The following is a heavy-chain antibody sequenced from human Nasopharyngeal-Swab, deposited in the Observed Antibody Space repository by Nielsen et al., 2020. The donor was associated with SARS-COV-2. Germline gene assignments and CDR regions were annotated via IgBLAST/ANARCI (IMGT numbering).Heavy chain of an antibody. CDR1: GYTFTGYY. V-gene: IGHV1-2*02. CDR3: AREVFPAVGHFDY. D-gene: IGHD6-19*01. CDR2: INPNSGGT. Sequence: ASVKVSCKASGYTFTGYYMHWVRQAPGQGLEWMGWINPNSGGTNYAQKFQGRVTITADKSTSTAYMELSSLRSEDTAVYYCAREVFPAVGHFDYWGQGTLVTVSS. J-gene: IGHJ4*02.